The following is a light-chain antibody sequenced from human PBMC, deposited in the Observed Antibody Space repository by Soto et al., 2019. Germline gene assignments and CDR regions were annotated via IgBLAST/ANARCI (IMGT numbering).Light chain of an antibody. V-gene: IGKV1-9*01. CDR2: AAS. CDR3: QLLSDSPIT. CDR1: QVISTS. Sequence: DIQLTQSPSFLSPSLGESVTITCRASQVISTSLAWYQVKPGKAPKLLIYAASTLDSGVPSRFSATVSGTEFSLTISSLQPEDFATYYCQLLSDSPITFGHGRRLENK. J-gene: IGKJ5*01.